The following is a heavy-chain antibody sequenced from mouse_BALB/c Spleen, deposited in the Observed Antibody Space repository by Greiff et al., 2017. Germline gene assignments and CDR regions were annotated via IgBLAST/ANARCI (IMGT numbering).Heavy chain of an antibody. V-gene: IGHV3-2*02. Sequence: EVKVEESGPGLVKPSQSLSLTCTVTGYSITSDYAWNWIRQFPGNKLEWMGYISYSGSTSYNPSLKSRISITRDTSKNKFFLQLNSVTTEDTATYYCARNRYDWFAYWGQGTLVTVSA. CDR3: ARNRYDWFAY. CDR2: ISYSGST. J-gene: IGHJ3*01. CDR1: GYSITSDYA. D-gene: IGHD2-14*01.